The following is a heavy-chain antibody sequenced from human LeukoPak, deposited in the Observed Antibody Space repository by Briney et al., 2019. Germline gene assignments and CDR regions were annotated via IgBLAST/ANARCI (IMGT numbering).Heavy chain of an antibody. CDR1: GFTFSSYA. J-gene: IGHJ3*02. D-gene: IGHD6-13*01. CDR2: ISYDGSNK. Sequence: GGSLRLSCAASGFTFSSYAMHWVRQAPGKGLEWVAVISYDGSNKYYADSVKGRFTISRDNSKNTLYLQMNSLRAEDTAVYYCAKAQQQLGNDAFDIWGQGTMVTVSS. CDR3: AKAQQQLGNDAFDI. V-gene: IGHV3-30-3*01.